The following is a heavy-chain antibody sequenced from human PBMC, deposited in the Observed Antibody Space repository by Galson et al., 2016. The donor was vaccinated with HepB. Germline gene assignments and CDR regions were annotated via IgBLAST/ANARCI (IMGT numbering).Heavy chain of an antibody. Sequence: QSGAEVKRAGESLKISCQASGYTLTNYWIGWVRQLPGKGLEWMGLIRPGFSTTYHSPSLQGQVTISADKSLKIAYLQWSRLRASDNGFYFCASARDGKFFFDYWAQGTLVTVSS. CDR1: GYTLTNYW. V-gene: IGHV5-51*01. CDR3: ASARDGKFFFDY. D-gene: IGHD5-24*01. CDR2: IRPGFSTT. J-gene: IGHJ4*02.